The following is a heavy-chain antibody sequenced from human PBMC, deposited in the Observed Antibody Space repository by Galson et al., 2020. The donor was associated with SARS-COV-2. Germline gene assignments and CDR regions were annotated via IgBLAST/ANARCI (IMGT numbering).Heavy chain of an antibody. CDR1: GFTFSSYA. J-gene: IGHJ3*02. CDR2: ISYDGSNK. V-gene: IGHV3-30*04. D-gene: IGHD7-27*01. CDR3: AREGILGIDAFDI. Sequence: GESLKISCASSGFTFSSYAMHWVRQAPGKGLEWVAVISYDGSNKYYADSVKGRFTISRDNSKNTLYLQMNSLRAEDTAVYYCAREGILGIDAFDIWGQGTMVTVSS.